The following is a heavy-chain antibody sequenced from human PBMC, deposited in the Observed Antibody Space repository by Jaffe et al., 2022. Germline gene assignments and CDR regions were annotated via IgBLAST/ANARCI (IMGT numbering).Heavy chain of an antibody. Sequence: EVQLVESGGGLVKPGGSLRLSCAASGFTFSNAWMSWVRQAPGKGLEWVGRIKSKTDGGTTDYAAPVKGRFTISRDDSKNTLYLQMNSLKTEDTAVYYCTTDFFTFGSWYFPDAFDIWGQGTMVTVSS. V-gene: IGHV3-15*01. CDR1: GFTFSNAW. D-gene: IGHD6-13*01. CDR3: TTDFFTFGSWYFPDAFDI. CDR2: IKSKTDGGTT. J-gene: IGHJ3*02.